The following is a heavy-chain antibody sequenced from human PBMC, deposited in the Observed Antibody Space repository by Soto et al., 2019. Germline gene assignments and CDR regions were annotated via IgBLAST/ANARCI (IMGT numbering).Heavy chain of an antibody. CDR1: GYRFSSYG. CDR3: AKDEGIAAGGTAPGDACEI. Sequence: QVQLVQSEAEVRKPGASVKVSCKASGYRFSSYGISWVRQAPGQGLEWMGWIAAYNGNTNYAQKLQGRVTMTTDTSTSTAYMELRSLRSDDTAIYYCAKDEGIAAGGTAPGDACEIWGQGTKVTVSS. CDR2: IAAYNGNT. V-gene: IGHV1-18*01. J-gene: IGHJ3*02. D-gene: IGHD6-13*01.